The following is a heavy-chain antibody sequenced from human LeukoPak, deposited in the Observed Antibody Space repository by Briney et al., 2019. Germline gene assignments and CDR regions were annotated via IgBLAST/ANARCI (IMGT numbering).Heavy chain of an antibody. CDR2: ISYGGSNK. CDR3: ARVFSTSYNWNYAECDY. D-gene: IGHD1-7*01. V-gene: IGHV3-30*03. J-gene: IGHJ4*02. CDR1: GFTFSSYG. Sequence: PGGSLRLSCAASGFTFSSYGMHWVRQAPGKGLEWVAVISYGGSNKYYADSVKGRFTISRDNSKNTLYLQMNSLRAEDTAVYYCARVFSTSYNWNYAECDYWGQGTLVTVSS.